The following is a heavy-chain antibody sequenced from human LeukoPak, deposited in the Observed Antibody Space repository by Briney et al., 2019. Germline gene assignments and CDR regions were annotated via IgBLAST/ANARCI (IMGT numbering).Heavy chain of an antibody. CDR1: GGSISSSSYY. Sequence: SETLSLTCTVSGGSISSSSYYWGWIRQPPGKGLEWIGSIYYSGSIYYNPSLKSRVTISVDTSKNQFSLKLSSVTAADTAVYYCARADYYGSGSASFDYWGQGTLVTVSS. V-gene: IGHV4-39*01. CDR3: ARADYYGSGSASFDY. J-gene: IGHJ4*02. D-gene: IGHD3-10*01. CDR2: IYYSGSI.